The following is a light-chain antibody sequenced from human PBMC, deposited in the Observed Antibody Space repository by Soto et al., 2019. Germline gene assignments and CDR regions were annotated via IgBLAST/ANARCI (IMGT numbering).Light chain of an antibody. V-gene: IGKV3-20*01. CDR3: QQCDTSPWT. CDR1: QSISSY. Sequence: EIVLTQSPDTLSLSPGERATLSCRASQSISSYLAWYQQKPGQAPRLLIYGASSRATGIPDRFSGSGSGTDFTLAISSLEPGDSAVYFCQQCDTSPWTCGQGTKVDI. CDR2: GAS. J-gene: IGKJ1*01.